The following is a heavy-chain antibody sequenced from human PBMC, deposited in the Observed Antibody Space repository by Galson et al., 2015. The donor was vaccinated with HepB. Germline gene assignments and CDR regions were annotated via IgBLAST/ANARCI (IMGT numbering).Heavy chain of an antibody. Sequence: ETLSLTCTVSGGSISSYYWSWIRQPPGKGLEWIGYIYYSGSTNYNPSLKSRVAISVDTSKNQFSLELSSVTAADTAVYYCARPSNDYYDAFDIWGQGTMVTVSS. V-gene: IGHV4-59*08. CDR3: ARPSNDYYDAFDI. CDR2: IYYSGST. D-gene: IGHD4/OR15-4a*01. J-gene: IGHJ3*02. CDR1: GGSISSYY.